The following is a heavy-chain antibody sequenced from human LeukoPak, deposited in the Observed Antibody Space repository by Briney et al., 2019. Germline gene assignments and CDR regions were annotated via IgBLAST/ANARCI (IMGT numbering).Heavy chain of an antibody. V-gene: IGHV3-30*02. Sequence: GGSLRLSCAASGFTFSSYGMHWVRQAPGKGLEWASFIRYDGSNKYYGDSAKGRFTISRDNSKNTLYLQMNSLRAEDTAVYYCAKDQWWFGESNAFDVWGQGTVVTVSS. J-gene: IGHJ3*01. CDR3: AKDQWWFGESNAFDV. CDR2: IRYDGSNK. D-gene: IGHD3-10*01. CDR1: GFTFSSYG.